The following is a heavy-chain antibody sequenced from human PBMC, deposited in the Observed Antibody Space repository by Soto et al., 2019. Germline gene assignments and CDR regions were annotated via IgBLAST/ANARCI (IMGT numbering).Heavy chain of an antibody. V-gene: IGHV3-23*01. Sequence: GGSLRLSCAASGFTFSSYAMHWVRQAPGKGLEWVSAISGSGGSTYYADSVKGRFTISRDNSKNTLYLQMNSLRAEDTAVYYCAKDGRGYCSSTSCPMTYYYYYGMDVWGQGTTVTVSS. CDR2: ISGSGGST. CDR3: AKDGRGYCSSTSCPMTYYYYYGMDV. J-gene: IGHJ6*02. D-gene: IGHD2-2*01. CDR1: GFTFSSYA.